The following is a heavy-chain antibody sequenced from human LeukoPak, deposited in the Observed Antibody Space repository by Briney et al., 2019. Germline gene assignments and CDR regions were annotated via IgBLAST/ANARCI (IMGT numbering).Heavy chain of an antibody. CDR2: FSNSGGST. J-gene: IGHJ4*01. CDR3: AKCVILTDYHCPHLDS. V-gene: IGHV3-23*01. D-gene: IGHD3-9*01. CDR1: GVTFSNYA. Sequence: GGSLRLSCEASGVTFSNYAMSWVRQVPGKGLEWVSTFSNSGGSTFYADSVKGRFTISRDNSKNTLYLQMNSLRAEDTAMYYCAKCVILTDYHCPHLDSWGHGSLVTVSS.